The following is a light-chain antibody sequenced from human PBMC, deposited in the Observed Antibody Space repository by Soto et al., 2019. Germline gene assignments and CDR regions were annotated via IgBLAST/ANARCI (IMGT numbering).Light chain of an antibody. CDR3: QHYNNWPPWT. CDR2: RAS. J-gene: IGKJ1*01. V-gene: IGKV3-15*01. Sequence: DIVMTQSPATLSVSPGERATLSCRASQSISSNLAWYQHKPGQAPRLLIYRASTRATGIPVRFSGSGSGTDFTLTISSLQSEDFAIYYCQHYNNWPPWTFGQGTKVEIK. CDR1: QSISSN.